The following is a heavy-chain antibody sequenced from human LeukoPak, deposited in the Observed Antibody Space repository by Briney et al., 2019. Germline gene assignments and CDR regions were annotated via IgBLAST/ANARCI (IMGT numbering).Heavy chain of an antibody. CDR1: GYTFTSYG. D-gene: IGHD3-10*01. V-gene: IGHV1-18*01. Sequence: APVKVSCKASGYTFTSYGISWVRQAPGQGLEWMGWISAYNGNTNYAQKLQGRVTMTTDTSTSTAYMELRSLRSDDTAVYYCARVPPVLLWFGELIGMDVWGQGTTVTVSS. J-gene: IGHJ6*02. CDR2: ISAYNGNT. CDR3: ARVPPVLLWFGELIGMDV.